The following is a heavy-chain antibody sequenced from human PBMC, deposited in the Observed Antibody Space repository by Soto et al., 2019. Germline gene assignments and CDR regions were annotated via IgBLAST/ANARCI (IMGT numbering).Heavy chain of an antibody. J-gene: IGHJ6*02. CDR1: GGSISSSNW. Sequence: SETLSLTCAVSGGSISSSNWWSWVRQPPGKGLEWIGEIYHSGSTNYNPSLKSRVTISVDKSKNQFSLKLCSVTAADTAVYYCARDKLWTDYYYGMDVWGQGTTVTVSS. V-gene: IGHV4-4*02. CDR3: ARDKLWTDYYYGMDV. CDR2: IYHSGST. D-gene: IGHD2-21*01.